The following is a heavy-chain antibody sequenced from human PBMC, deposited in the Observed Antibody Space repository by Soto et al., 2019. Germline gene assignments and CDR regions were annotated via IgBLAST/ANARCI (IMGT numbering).Heavy chain of an antibody. J-gene: IGHJ6*02. D-gene: IGHD5-18*01. CDR2: IKEDGSEK. Sequence: GSLRLSCAASGFTFSSYWMSWVRQAPGKGLEWVANIKEDGSEKHYVDFVKGRFTISRDNAKNSLYLQMNSLRAEDTAVYYCARDSVDSAMAAFYYYGMDVWGQGTSVTSP. CDR3: ARDSVDSAMAAFYYYGMDV. CDR1: GFTFSSYW. V-gene: IGHV3-7*01.